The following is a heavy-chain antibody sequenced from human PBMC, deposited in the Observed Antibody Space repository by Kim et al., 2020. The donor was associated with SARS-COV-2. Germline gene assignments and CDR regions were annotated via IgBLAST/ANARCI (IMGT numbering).Heavy chain of an antibody. J-gene: IGHJ4*02. V-gene: IGHV3-74*01. CDR2: INSDGSST. Sequence: GGSLRLSCVASGFTFSSYWMHWVRQTPGKGLVWVSRINSDGSSTDYADSVKGRFTISRDNAKNTLHLQMNSLRAEDTAVYFCVPEWWWWGRVQDFWGQGT. CDR1: GFTFSSYW. CDR3: VPEWWWWGRVQDF. D-gene: IGHD2-21*01.